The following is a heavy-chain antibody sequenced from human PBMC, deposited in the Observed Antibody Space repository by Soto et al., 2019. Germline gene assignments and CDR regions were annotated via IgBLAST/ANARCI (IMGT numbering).Heavy chain of an antibody. Sequence: PGPQVKVSCKASGGTFSSYTISWVRQAPGQGLEWMGRIIPILGIANYAQKFQGRVTITADKSTSTAYMELSSLRSEDTAVYYCARETDVVVVGEPNWFDPWG. V-gene: IGHV1-69*04. CDR3: ARETDVVVVGEPNWFDP. D-gene: IGHD2-15*01. CDR2: IIPILGIA. J-gene: IGHJ5*02. CDR1: GGTFSSYT.